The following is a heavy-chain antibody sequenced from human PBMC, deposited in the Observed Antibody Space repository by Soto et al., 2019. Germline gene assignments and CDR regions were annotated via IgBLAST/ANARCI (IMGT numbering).Heavy chain of an antibody. CDR2: ISLYSDGT. Sequence: SVKVSCTTSGYTFSNYGITWVRQAPGQPLEWLGWISLYSDGTNYAQKFQGRVSMTTDTSTTTAYMELRSLRSDDTAVYYCARVVPGAEAWFGPWGQGTLVTVSS. D-gene: IGHD2-2*01. CDR1: GYTFSNYG. CDR3: ARVVPGAEAWFGP. V-gene: IGHV1-18*01. J-gene: IGHJ5*02.